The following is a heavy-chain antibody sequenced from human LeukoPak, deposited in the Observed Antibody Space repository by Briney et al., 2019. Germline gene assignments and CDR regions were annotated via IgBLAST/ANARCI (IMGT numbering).Heavy chain of an antibody. J-gene: IGHJ3*02. CDR3: ARDANYHVSSDYYDAFDI. Sequence: GGSLRLSCAASGFSFSNYWMTWLRQAPGKGLEWVANIRGDESRKYYLDSVTGRFTISRDNAKNSLYLQMNSLKAEDTAVYYCARDANYHVSSDYYDAFDIWGQGTMVTVSS. V-gene: IGHV3-7*01. CDR2: IRGDESRK. CDR1: GFSFSNYW. D-gene: IGHD3-22*01.